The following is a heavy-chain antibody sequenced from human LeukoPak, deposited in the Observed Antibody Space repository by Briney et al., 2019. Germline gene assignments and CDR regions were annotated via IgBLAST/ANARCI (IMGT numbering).Heavy chain of an antibody. CDR1: GGTFSSYA. J-gene: IGHJ4*02. CDR3: ARHARLYSGYDYQGVNYFDY. CDR2: ISAYNGNT. V-gene: IGHV1-18*01. D-gene: IGHD5-12*01. Sequence: VASVKVSCKASGGTFSSYAISWVRQAPGQGLEWMGWISAYNGNTNYAQKLQGRVTMTTDTSTSTAYMELRSLRSDDTAVYYCARHARLYSGYDYQGVNYFDYWGQGTLVTVSS.